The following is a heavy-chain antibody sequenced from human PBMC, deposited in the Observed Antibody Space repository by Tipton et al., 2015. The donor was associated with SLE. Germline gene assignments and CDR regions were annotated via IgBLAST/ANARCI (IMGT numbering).Heavy chain of an antibody. V-gene: IGHV3-30*02. CDR2: IRYDGSEK. D-gene: IGHD1-26*01. J-gene: IGHJ4*02. CDR3: AKDGMLEFSGSHHLDY. CDR1: GFTFSSYG. Sequence: SLRLSCAASGFTFSSYGMYWVRQAPGKGLERVAFIRYDGSEKYYADSVKGRFTISRDNSRNMLHLQMNSLRAEDTAVYYCAKDGMLEFSGSHHLDYWGQGTLVTVPS.